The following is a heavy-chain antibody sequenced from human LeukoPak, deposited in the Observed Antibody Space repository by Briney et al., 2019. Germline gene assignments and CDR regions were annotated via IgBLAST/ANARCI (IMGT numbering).Heavy chain of an antibody. CDR3: AQVPYRYYGSGSYQFDY. V-gene: IGHV3-23*01. D-gene: IGHD3-10*01. Sequence: GSLRLSCAASGFTFTNYAMAWIRQAPGKGLEWVSAISSSGDSTYYADSVKGRFTISRDNSKNTLYVQMNSLRGEDTAVYYCAQVPYRYYGSGSYQFDYWGQGTLVTVSS. J-gene: IGHJ4*02. CDR1: GFTFTNYA. CDR2: ISSSGDST.